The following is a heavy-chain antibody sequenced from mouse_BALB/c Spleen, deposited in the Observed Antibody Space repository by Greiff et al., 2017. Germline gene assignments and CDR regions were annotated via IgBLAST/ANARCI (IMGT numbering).Heavy chain of an antibody. CDR3: ARDQGNYGYDEGFDY. V-gene: IGHV5-6-3*01. CDR2: INSNGGST. D-gene: IGHD2-2*01. CDR1: GFTFSSYG. J-gene: IGHJ2*01. Sequence: EVMLVESGGGLVQPGGSLKLSCAASGFTFSSYGMSWVRQTPDKRLELVATINSNGGSTYYPDSVKGRFTISRDNAKNTLYLQMSSLKSEDTAMYYCARDQGNYGYDEGFDYWGQGTTLTVSS.